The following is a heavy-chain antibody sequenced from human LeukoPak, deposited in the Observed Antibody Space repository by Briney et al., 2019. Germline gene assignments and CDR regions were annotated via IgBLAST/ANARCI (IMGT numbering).Heavy chain of an antibody. V-gene: IGHV4-59*01. J-gene: IGHJ4*02. Sequence: SETLSLTCTVAGGSIRSYYWSWIRQPPGKGLEWIGYIYYSGSTNSNPSLKSRVTISVDTSKNQFSLKVSSVTAADTAVYYCARALTPGYCSGGTCSYFDYWGQGTLVTVSS. CDR2: IYYSGST. CDR3: ARALTPGYCSGGTCSYFDY. D-gene: IGHD2-15*01. CDR1: GGSIRSYY.